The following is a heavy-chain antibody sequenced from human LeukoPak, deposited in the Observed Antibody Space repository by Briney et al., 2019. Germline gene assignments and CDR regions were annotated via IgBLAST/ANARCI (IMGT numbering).Heavy chain of an antibody. V-gene: IGHV1-69*01. Sequence: KXSCXASGGTFSSYAISWVRQAPGQGLEWMGGIIPIFGTANYAQKFQGRVTITADESTSTAYMELSSLRSEDTAVYYCARHITSGYYDFWSGPFDYWGQGTLVTVSS. D-gene: IGHD3-3*01. CDR3: ARHITSGYYDFWSGPFDY. CDR2: IIPIFGTA. CDR1: GGTFSSYA. J-gene: IGHJ4*02.